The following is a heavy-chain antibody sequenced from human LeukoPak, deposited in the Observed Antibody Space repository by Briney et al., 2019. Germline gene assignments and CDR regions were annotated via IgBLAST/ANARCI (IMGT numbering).Heavy chain of an antibody. Sequence: SETLSLTCAVYGGSFSGYYWSWIRQPPGKGLEWIGEINHSGSTNYNPSLKSRVTISVDTSKNQFSLKLSSVTAADTAVYYCARLTWFGESPFDYWGQGTLVTVSS. CDR3: ARLTWFGESPFDY. V-gene: IGHV4-34*01. CDR2: INHSGST. CDR1: GGSFSGYY. J-gene: IGHJ4*02. D-gene: IGHD3-10*01.